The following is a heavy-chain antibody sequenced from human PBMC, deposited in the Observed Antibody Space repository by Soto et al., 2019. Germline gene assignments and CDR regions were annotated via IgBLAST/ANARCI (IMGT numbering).Heavy chain of an antibody. V-gene: IGHV1-69*13. CDR1: GGTFSSYA. CDR3: ATQFGYSSGWYFDY. J-gene: IGHJ4*02. D-gene: IGHD6-19*01. CDR2: IIPIFGTA. Sequence: SVKVSCKASGGTFSSYAISWVRQAPGQGLEWMGGIIPIFGTANYAQKFQGRVTIIADESTSTAYMELRSLRSDDTAVYYCATQFGYSSGWYFDYWGQGTLVTVSS.